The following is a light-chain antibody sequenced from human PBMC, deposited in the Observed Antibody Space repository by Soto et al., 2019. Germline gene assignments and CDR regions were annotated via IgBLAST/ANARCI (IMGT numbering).Light chain of an antibody. J-gene: IGLJ3*02. CDR2: FSH. CDR1: TSNIATNS. V-gene: IGLV1-44*01. Sequence: QSVLTQPPSASGTPGQTVTISCSGGTSNIATNSIAWYQHLPGTAPKLLIYFSHQRPLGVPDRFSGSKSGTSGSLVISGLQSEDEADYYCCSYAGSYILGVFGGGTKLTVL. CDR3: CSYAGSYILGV.